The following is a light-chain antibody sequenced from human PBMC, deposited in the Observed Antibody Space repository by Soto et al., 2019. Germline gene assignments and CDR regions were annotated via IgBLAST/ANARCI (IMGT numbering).Light chain of an antibody. CDR2: LGS. Sequence: DIMMTQSPLSLPVTLGEPASISCRSSQSLLHNNGYNYLDWYLQKPGQSPQLLIYLGSNRASGVPDRFSGSGSGTDFTLKISRVESEDVGVYYCIQALQTPLTFGGGTKVEIK. J-gene: IGKJ4*01. CDR1: QSLLHNNGYNY. V-gene: IGKV2-28*01. CDR3: IQALQTPLT.